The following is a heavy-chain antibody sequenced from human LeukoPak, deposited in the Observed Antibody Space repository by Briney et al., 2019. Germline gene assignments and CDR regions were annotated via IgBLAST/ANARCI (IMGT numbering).Heavy chain of an antibody. V-gene: IGHV1-46*01. CDR1: GYTFSTYY. CDR3: ARANGGGLDY. J-gene: IGHJ4*02. Sequence: ASVKVSCKTSGYTFSTYYMHWVRQAPGQGLEWLGIIHPTDGSTSYTQKIQGRVTMTRDTATGAVYLELSSLRSEDTAVYWCARANGGGLDYWGQGTLITVSS. CDR2: IHPTDGST. D-gene: IGHD3-10*01.